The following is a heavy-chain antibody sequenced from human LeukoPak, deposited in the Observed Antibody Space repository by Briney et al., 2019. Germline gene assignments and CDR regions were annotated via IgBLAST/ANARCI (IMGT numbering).Heavy chain of an antibody. CDR1: GDSISSGGYS. J-gene: IGHJ5*02. CDR2: IYHSGST. CDR3: ARSSDSSGYLNWFDP. D-gene: IGHD3-22*01. V-gene: IGHV4-30-2*01. Sequence: PSETLSLTCAVSGDSISSGGYSWSWIRQPPGKGLEWIGYIYHSGSTYYNPSLKSRVTISVDRSKNQFSLKLSSVTAADTAVYYCARSSDSSGYLNWFDPWGQGTLVTVSS.